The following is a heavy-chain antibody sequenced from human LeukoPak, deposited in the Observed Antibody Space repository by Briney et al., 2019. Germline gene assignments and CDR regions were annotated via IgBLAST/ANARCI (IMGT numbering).Heavy chain of an antibody. D-gene: IGHD5-18*01. J-gene: IGHJ4*02. CDR3: ARLVWDTTMADGDIDS. CDR1: GFPFSSYS. CDR2: ICSASTYI. V-gene: IGHV3-21*01. Sequence: PGGCLRLSCSASGFPFSSYSMNWVRQAPGKGLEWGSSICSASTYIYYAESVKGRFTISRDNAKSSLYPQMNSLRAEDTAMYYCARLVWDTTMADGDIDSWGQGTLLIVSS.